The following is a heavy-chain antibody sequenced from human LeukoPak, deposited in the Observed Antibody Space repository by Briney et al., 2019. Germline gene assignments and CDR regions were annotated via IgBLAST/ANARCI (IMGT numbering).Heavy chain of an antibody. Sequence: PGGSLRLSCAASGFTFSDYYMSWIRQAPGKGLEWVSYISSSGSTIYYADSVKGRFTISRDNAKNSLYLQTNSLRAEDTAVYCCARDRVGDWEYFDYWGQGTLVTVSS. D-gene: IGHD1-26*01. CDR3: ARDRVGDWEYFDY. CDR1: GFTFSDYY. CDR2: ISSSGSTI. V-gene: IGHV3-11*01. J-gene: IGHJ4*02.